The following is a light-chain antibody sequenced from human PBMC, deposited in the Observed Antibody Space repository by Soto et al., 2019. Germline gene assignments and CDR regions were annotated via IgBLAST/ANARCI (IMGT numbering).Light chain of an antibody. CDR1: SSDVGGSNF. Sequence: QSVLTQPASVSGSPGQSITSSCTGTSSDVGGSNFVSWYQQHPGKAPNLMIYEGSKRPSGVSNRFSGSKSGNTASLTISGLQAEDEADYYCCSHAGSSTFYVFGTGTKLTVL. V-gene: IGLV2-23*01. J-gene: IGLJ1*01. CDR3: CSHAGSSTFYV. CDR2: EGS.